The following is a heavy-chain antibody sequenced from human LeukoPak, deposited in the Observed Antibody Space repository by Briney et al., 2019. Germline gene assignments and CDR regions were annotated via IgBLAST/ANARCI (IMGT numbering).Heavy chain of an antibody. CDR3: ATADRWEPLDY. CDR1: GASLSETS. J-gene: IGHJ4*02. Sequence: ASVKVSCKVSGASLSETSIHWVRQAPGQWLEWMGGFDPEDGESIFAQRFQGRFSMTEDTSTDTAYMELRSLRPEDTAVYYCATADRWEPLDYWGQGTLVTVSS. V-gene: IGHV1-24*01. CDR2: FDPEDGES. D-gene: IGHD1-26*01.